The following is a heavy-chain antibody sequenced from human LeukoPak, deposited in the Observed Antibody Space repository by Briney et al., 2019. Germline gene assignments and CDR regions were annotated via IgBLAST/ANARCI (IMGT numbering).Heavy chain of an antibody. Sequence: QPGGSLRLSCAASGFTFSNYWMHWVRQAPGKGLVWVSRINSDGYGTFYADAVKGRFTISRDNAKNTLYLQMNSLRGGDTAVYYCARNWGPDSWGQGTLVTVSS. CDR1: GFTFSNYW. CDR2: INSDGYGT. V-gene: IGHV3-74*01. J-gene: IGHJ4*02. CDR3: ARNWGPDS. D-gene: IGHD7-27*01.